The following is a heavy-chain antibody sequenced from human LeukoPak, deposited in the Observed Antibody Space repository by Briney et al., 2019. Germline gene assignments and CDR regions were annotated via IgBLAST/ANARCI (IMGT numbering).Heavy chain of an antibody. CDR3: VKVAVQTQVVPAAIFFDY. D-gene: IGHD2-2*01. CDR2: ISGSSAGI. CDR1: GFTFSSYA. V-gene: IGHV3-23*01. J-gene: IGHJ4*02. Sequence: GGSLRLSCAASGFTFSSYAMSWVRQAPGKGFEWVSVISGSSAGIKYADSVKGRFTISRDNSKDTLYLQMNSLSAEDTAVYYCVKVAVQTQVVPAAIFFDYWGQGTLVTVSS.